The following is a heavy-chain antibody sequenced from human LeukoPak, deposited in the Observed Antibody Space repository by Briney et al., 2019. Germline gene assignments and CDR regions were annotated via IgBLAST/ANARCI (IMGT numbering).Heavy chain of an antibody. CDR3: ARGSSVYDSSGYYFKL. D-gene: IGHD3-22*01. J-gene: IGHJ4*02. V-gene: IGHV1-69*13. CDR1: GGTFSSYA. CDR2: IIPIFGTA. Sequence: SVKVSCKASGGTFSSYAISWVRQAPGQGLEWMGGIIPIFGTANYAQKFQGRVTITADESTSTAYMELSSLRSEGTAVYYCARGSSVYDSSGYYFKLWGQGTLVTVSS.